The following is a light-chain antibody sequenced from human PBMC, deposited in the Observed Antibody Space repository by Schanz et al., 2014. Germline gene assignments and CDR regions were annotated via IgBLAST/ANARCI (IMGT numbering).Light chain of an antibody. CDR1: SSDVGSYNL. V-gene: IGLV2-14*02. Sequence: QSALTQPASVSGSPGQSITISCTGTSSDVGSYNLVSWYQQHPGKAPKLIIYEGSARASGVPDRFSGSKSGNTASLTVSGLQAEDEADYYCSSYAGSDNLIFGGGTKLTVL. CDR2: EGS. J-gene: IGLJ2*01. CDR3: SSYAGSDNLI.